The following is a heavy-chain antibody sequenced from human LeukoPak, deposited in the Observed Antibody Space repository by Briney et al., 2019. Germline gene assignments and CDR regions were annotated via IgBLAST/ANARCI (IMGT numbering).Heavy chain of an antibody. D-gene: IGHD3-22*01. J-gene: IGHJ3*02. V-gene: IGHV1-69*13. CDR1: GYTFIDYY. Sequence: ASVNVSFKASGYTFIDYYFNWVRQAPGQGLEWMGGIIPIFGTANYAQKFQGRVTITADETTSTAYMELSSLRSEDTAVYYCARDRYDSIPGRPDDAFDIWGQGTMVTVSS. CDR3: ARDRYDSIPGRPDDAFDI. CDR2: IIPIFGTA.